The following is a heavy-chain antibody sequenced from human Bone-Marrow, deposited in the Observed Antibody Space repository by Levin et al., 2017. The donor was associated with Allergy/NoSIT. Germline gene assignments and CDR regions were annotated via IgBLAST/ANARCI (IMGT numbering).Heavy chain of an antibody. CDR1: GGSISSGDYY. CDR2: IHYGGST. CDR3: ARVSGTTADSGYDYYMDV. V-gene: IGHV4-30-4*01. J-gene: IGHJ6*03. Sequence: SSETLSLTCTVSGGSISSGDYYWSWIRQPPGKGLESIGYIHYGGSTYYDTSLKSRVTISADTSKNQVSLKLSSLTAADTAVYFCARVSGTTADSGYDYYMDVWGKGTTVTVAS. D-gene: IGHD1-1*01.